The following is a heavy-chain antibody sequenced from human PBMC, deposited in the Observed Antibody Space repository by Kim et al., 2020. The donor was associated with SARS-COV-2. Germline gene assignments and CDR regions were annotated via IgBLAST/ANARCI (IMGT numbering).Heavy chain of an antibody. CDR1: GGTFSSYA. CDR2: IIPIFGTA. CDR3: ARDRSPGSGWELPVVDDY. J-gene: IGHJ4*02. D-gene: IGHD1-26*01. V-gene: IGHV1-69*13. Sequence: SVKVPCKASGGTFSSYAISWVRQAPGQGLEWMGGIIPIFGTANYAQKFQGRVTITADESTSTAYMELSSLRSEDTAVYYCARDRSPGSGWELPVVDDYWGQGTLVTVSS.